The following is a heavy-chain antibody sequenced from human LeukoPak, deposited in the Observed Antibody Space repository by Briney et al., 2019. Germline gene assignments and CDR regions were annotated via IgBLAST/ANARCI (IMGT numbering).Heavy chain of an antibody. J-gene: IGHJ3*01. CDR1: GVSIGSYY. V-gene: IGHV4-59*01. CDR3: ASAIAIPAWALDL. D-gene: IGHD6-13*01. Sequence: ASETLSLTCTVSGVSIGSYYWSWIRQPPGKGLEWIGYIYYSGSTNYNPSLKSRVTISVDTSNNHLSLKLNSVTAADTAVYYCASAIAIPAWALDLWGQGTVVTVSS. CDR2: IYYSGST.